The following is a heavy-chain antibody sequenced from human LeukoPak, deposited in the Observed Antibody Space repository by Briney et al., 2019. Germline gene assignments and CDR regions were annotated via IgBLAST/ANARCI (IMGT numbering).Heavy chain of an antibody. D-gene: IGHD3-22*01. Sequence: GASVKVSCKASGYTFTGYYMHWVRQAPGQRRQWMGWINPNSGGTNYAQKFQGRVTMTRDTSISTAYMELSRLRSDDTAVYYCARGSNYYDSSGHDYWGQGTLVTVSS. CDR3: ARGSNYYDSSGHDY. V-gene: IGHV1-2*02. CDR2: INPNSGGT. J-gene: IGHJ4*02. CDR1: GYTFTGYY.